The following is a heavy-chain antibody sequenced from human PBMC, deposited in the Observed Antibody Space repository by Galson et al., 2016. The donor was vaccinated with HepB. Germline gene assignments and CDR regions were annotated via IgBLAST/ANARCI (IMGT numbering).Heavy chain of an antibody. CDR1: GYTFTSYY. CDR3: VKKGVGALRDWFDY. Sequence: QSGAEVKKPGESLKISCKGSGYTFTSYYIGWVRQMPGKALEWMATILPGDPHIMYSRSFQGQVPVSADRSLSTAYLQWSSLKASDTAMYYWVKKGVGALRDWFDYWGQGTLVTVSS. V-gene: IGHV5-51*01. D-gene: IGHD1-26*01. CDR2: ILPGDPHI. J-gene: IGHJ5*01.